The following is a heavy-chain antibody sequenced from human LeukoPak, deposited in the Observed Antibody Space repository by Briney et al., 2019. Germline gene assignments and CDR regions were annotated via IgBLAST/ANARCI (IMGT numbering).Heavy chain of an antibody. V-gene: IGHV3-23*01. Sequence: GGSLRLSCAASGFSFSSYAMSWVRQAPGKGLEWVSAISGSGGSTYYADSVKGRFTISRDNSKNTLYLQMNSLRAEDTAVYYCAARIAAAGRYYYYGMDVWGQGTTVTVSS. CDR3: AARIAAAGRYYYYGMDV. D-gene: IGHD6-13*01. CDR2: ISGSGGST. J-gene: IGHJ6*02. CDR1: GFSFSSYA.